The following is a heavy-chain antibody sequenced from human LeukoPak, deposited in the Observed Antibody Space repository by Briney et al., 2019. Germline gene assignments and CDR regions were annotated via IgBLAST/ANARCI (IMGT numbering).Heavy chain of an antibody. Sequence: ASVKVSCKASGYTFTSYGISWVRQAPGQGLEWMGWISAYNGNTNYAQKLQGRVTMTTDTSTSTAYMELRSLRSDDTAVYYCARVGYAITMVRGALNPPDYWGQGTLVTVSS. CDR1: GYTFTSYG. CDR3: ARVGYAITMVRGALNPPDY. D-gene: IGHD3-10*01. J-gene: IGHJ4*02. V-gene: IGHV1-18*01. CDR2: ISAYNGNT.